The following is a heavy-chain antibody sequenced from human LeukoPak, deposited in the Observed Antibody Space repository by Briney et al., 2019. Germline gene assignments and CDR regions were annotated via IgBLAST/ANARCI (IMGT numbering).Heavy chain of an antibody. J-gene: IGHJ4*02. D-gene: IGHD3-22*01. Sequence: PGGSLRLSCAASGFTFSSYAMSWVRQAPGKGLEWVSAISGRGGSTYYADSVKGRFTVSRDNSKNTLYLQMNSLRAEDTAVYYCAEGGITMIVVVIIYYFDYWGQGTLVTVSS. V-gene: IGHV3-23*01. CDR2: ISGRGGST. CDR3: AEGGITMIVVVIIYYFDY. CDR1: GFTFSSYA.